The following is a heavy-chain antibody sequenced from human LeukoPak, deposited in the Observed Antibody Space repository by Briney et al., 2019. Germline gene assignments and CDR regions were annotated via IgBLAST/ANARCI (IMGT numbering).Heavy chain of an antibody. V-gene: IGHV4-59*01. Sequence: SETLSLTCAVYGGSFSGYYWSWIRQPPGKGLEWIGYIYYSGSTNYNPSLKSRVTISVDTSKNQFSLKLSSVTAADTAVYYCARGYYDFWSGSQGAFDIWGQGTMVTVSS. D-gene: IGHD3-3*01. J-gene: IGHJ3*02. CDR2: IYYSGST. CDR3: ARGYYDFWSGSQGAFDI. CDR1: GGSFSGYY.